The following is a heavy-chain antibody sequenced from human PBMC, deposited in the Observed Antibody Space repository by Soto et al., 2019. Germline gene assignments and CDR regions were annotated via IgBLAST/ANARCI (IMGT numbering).Heavy chain of an antibody. CDR1: GGSISSGGYY. J-gene: IGHJ4*02. CDR2: IYYSGST. D-gene: IGHD4-17*01. Sequence: PSETLSLTCTVSGGSISSGGYYWSWIRQHPGKGLEWIGYIYYSGSTYYNPSLKSRVTISVDTSKNQFSLKLSSVTAADTAVYYCARDSSYGDYVGDFDYWGQGTLVTVSS. CDR3: ARDSSYGDYVGDFDY. V-gene: IGHV4-31*03.